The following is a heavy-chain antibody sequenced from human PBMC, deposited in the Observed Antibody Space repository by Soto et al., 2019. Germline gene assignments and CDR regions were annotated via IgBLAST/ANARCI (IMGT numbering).Heavy chain of an antibody. D-gene: IGHD6-13*01. CDR2: TLPIFNTA. CDR3: AKRATCSSWASMDV. Sequence: ASVKVSCKASGGTFSNYAISWVRQPPGQGLEWMGWTLPIFNTANYAQKCQGRVTITAPKPTRTAYMELSSLRSEDTAVYYCAKRATCSSWASMDVCGQGTTVTVYS. CDR1: GGTFSNYA. J-gene: IGHJ6*02. V-gene: IGHV1-69*06.